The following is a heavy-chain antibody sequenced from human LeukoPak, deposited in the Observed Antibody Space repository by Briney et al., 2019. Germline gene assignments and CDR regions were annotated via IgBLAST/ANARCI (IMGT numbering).Heavy chain of an antibody. D-gene: IGHD4-11*01. V-gene: IGHV4-34*01. Sequence: SETLSLTCAVYGGSFSGYYWSWIRQPPGKGLEWIGEINHSGSTNYNPSLKSRVTISVDTSKNQFSLKLSSVTAADTAVYHCASHFYSNYDRDYWGQGTLVTVSS. CDR3: ASHFYSNYDRDY. CDR2: INHSGST. CDR1: GGSFSGYY. J-gene: IGHJ4*02.